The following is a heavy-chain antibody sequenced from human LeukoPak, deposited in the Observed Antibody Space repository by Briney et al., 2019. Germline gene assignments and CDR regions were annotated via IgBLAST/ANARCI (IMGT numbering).Heavy chain of an antibody. CDR3: ARERNYYDSSGYYAAEGFDY. Sequence: GWSLRLSCAASGFTVSSYYMSWVRQAPGKGLEGVSVIYSGGSTYYADSVKGRFTISRDNSKNTLYLQMNSLRAEDTAVYYCARERNYYDSSGYYAAEGFDYWGQGTLVTVSS. V-gene: IGHV3-66*01. CDR2: IYSGGST. J-gene: IGHJ4*02. CDR1: GFTVSSYY. D-gene: IGHD3-22*01.